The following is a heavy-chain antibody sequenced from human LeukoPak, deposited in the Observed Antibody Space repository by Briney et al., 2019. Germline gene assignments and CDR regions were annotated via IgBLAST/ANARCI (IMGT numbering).Heavy chain of an antibody. J-gene: IGHJ5*02. Sequence: GASVKVSRKASGYTFTSYGISWVRQAPGQGLEWMGWISAYNGNTNYAQKLQGRVTMTTDTSTSTAYMELRSLRSDDTAVYYCARDRDSSGYYPTTNWFDPWGQGTLVTVSS. CDR1: GYTFTSYG. V-gene: IGHV1-18*01. CDR3: ARDRDSSGYYPTTNWFDP. CDR2: ISAYNGNT. D-gene: IGHD3-22*01.